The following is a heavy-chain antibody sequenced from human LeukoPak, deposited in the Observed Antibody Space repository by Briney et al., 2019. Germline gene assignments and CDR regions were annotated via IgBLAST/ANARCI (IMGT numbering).Heavy chain of an antibody. Sequence: GGSLRLSCAASGVTFSSYEMNWVRQAPRKGLEWVSYMSSSGSTIYYADSVKGRFIISRDNAKNSLYLQMNSLRAEDTAVYYCARDGRITILYYYYGMDVWGQGTTVTVSS. CDR2: MSSSGSTI. CDR1: GVTFSSYE. J-gene: IGHJ6*02. V-gene: IGHV3-48*03. D-gene: IGHD3-3*01. CDR3: ARDGRITILYYYYGMDV.